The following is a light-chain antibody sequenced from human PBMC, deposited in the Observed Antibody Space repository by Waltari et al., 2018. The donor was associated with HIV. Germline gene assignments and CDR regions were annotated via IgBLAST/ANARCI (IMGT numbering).Light chain of an antibody. Sequence: DIQMTQSPSSLSASIGDRVTITCQAGQDITKSLNWYQQKPGKAPKLLIYDASNLETGVPSRFSGSGSGTDFTFTISSLQPEDIATYYCQQYDNLPSFTFGPGTKVDI. J-gene: IGKJ3*01. CDR1: QDITKS. CDR2: DAS. CDR3: QQYDNLPSFT. V-gene: IGKV1-33*01.